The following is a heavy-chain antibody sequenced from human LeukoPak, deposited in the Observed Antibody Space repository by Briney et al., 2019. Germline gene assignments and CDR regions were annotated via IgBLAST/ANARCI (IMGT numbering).Heavy chain of an antibody. V-gene: IGHV1-18*01. CDR1: VYTFTSCG. J-gene: IGHJ4*02. D-gene: IGHD3-22*01. CDR2: ISAYNGNT. CDR3: ARDYYDSSGYILRGDN. Sequence: GASVKVSCKASVYTFTSCGISWVRQAPGQGLEWMGWISAYNGNTNYAQKLQGRVTMTTDTSTSTAYMELRSLRSDDTAVYYCARDYYDSSGYILRGDNWGQGTLVTVSS.